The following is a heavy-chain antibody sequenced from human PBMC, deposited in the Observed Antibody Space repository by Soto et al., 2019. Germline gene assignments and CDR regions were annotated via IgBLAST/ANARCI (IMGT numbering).Heavy chain of an antibody. J-gene: IGHJ6*02. V-gene: IGHV3-33*01. Sequence: QVQLVESGGGVVQPGRSLRLSCAASGFTFSSYGMHWVRQAPGKGLEWVAVIWYEGSNKYYADSVKGRFTISRDNSKNTLYLQMNSLRAEDTAVYYCARDTGITMVRGVTDGMDVWGQGTTVTVSS. CDR1: GFTFSSYG. D-gene: IGHD3-10*01. CDR2: IWYEGSNK. CDR3: ARDTGITMVRGVTDGMDV.